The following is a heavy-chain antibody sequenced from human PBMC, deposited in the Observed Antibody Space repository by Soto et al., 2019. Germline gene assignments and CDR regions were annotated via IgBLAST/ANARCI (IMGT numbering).Heavy chain of an antibody. CDR1: GASISTYY. CDR3: ARVSPPFSSSWEQYFAY. V-gene: IGHV4-59*08. CDR2: IYYSGST. Sequence: SETLSLTCTVSGASISTYYWSWIRQPPGKGLEWIGYIYYSGSTNYYPSLKSRVTMSVDTSKNQFSLKLKSVTAADTAVYYCARVSPPFSSSWEQYFAYWGQGTLVTVSS. D-gene: IGHD6-13*01. J-gene: IGHJ4*02.